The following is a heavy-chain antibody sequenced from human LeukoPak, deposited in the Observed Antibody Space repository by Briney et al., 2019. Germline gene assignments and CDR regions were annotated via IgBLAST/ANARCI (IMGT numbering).Heavy chain of an antibody. CDR1: GFTFSSYA. CDR2: ISANGDTT. J-gene: IGHJ4*02. D-gene: IGHD1-26*01. Sequence: GGSLRLSCAASGFTFSSYAMSWVRQAPGKGLEGVSGISANGDTTKYADSVKGRFTISRDNSKNTLFLQMDSLRAEDTAVYYCAKTQWKVGATDYFDYWGQGILVTVSS. CDR3: AKTQWKVGATDYFDY. V-gene: IGHV3-23*01.